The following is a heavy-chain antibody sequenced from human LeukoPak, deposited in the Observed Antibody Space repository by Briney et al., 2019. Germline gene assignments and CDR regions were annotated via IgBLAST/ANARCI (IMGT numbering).Heavy chain of an antibody. CDR1: GYTFSGYY. V-gene: IGHV1-2*02. Sequence: ASVKVSCKTSGYTFSGYYIHWVRQAPGEGLQWMGWISPKSGGTKYAQKSQGRVTMTRDTSTNTAYMDLTGLTSDDTAVYYCARGTRTSIVVPPAVDYWGQGTLVTVSS. J-gene: IGHJ4*02. CDR2: ISPKSGGT. D-gene: IGHD2-2*01. CDR3: ARGTRTSIVVPPAVDY.